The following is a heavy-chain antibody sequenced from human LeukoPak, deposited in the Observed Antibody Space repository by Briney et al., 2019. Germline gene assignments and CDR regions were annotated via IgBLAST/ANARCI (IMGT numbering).Heavy chain of an antibody. CDR1: GFTFSSYA. J-gene: IGHJ3*02. CDR2: ISGSGGST. CDR3: AKDLTQPRRITIFGVVKDAFDI. Sequence: GGSLRLSCAASGFTFSSYAMSWVRQAPGKGLEWVSAISGSGGSTYYADSVKGRFTISRDNSKNTLYLQMNSLRAEDTAVYYCAKDLTQPRRITIFGVVKDAFDIWGQGTMVTVSS. V-gene: IGHV3-23*01. D-gene: IGHD3-3*01.